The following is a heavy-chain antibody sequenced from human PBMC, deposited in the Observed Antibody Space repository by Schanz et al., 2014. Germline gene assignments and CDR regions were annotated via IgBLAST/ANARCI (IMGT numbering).Heavy chain of an antibody. CDR2: ISAYTNNT. V-gene: IGHV1-18*01. Sequence: QVQLVQSGPEVKEPGASVKVSCEASRYTFNTYGLNWVRQAPGQGLEWMGWISAYTNNTNYAQKLQGRVTMTRDTSTSTVYMELSSLRSEDTAVYYCATGKGDILTGRYWGQGTLVTVSS. D-gene: IGHD3-9*01. CDR3: ATGKGDILTGRY. J-gene: IGHJ4*02. CDR1: RYTFNTYG.